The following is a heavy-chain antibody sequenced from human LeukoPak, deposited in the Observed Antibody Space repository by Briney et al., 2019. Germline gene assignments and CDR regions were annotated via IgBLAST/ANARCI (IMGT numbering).Heavy chain of an antibody. CDR1: GFTFSSYA. V-gene: IGHV3-23*01. Sequence: PGGSLRLSCAASGFTFSSYAMSWVRQSPGKGLEWVSAISDSGVSTYYSDSVTGRFTISRDNSKNTLYLQMNSLRAEDTAVYYCAKDFSSGWPYCFDYWGQATLVTVSS. CDR3: AKDFSSGWPYCFDY. D-gene: IGHD6-19*01. J-gene: IGHJ4*02. CDR2: ISDSGVST.